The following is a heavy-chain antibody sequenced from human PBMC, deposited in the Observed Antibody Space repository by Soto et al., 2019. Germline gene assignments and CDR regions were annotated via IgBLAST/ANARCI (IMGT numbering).Heavy chain of an antibody. CDR2: IYLHDSDT. CDR1: GYEFTTNG. Sequence: EVQLVQSGAEVKKPGESLRISCKVSGYEFTTNGIAWVRQMPGKGLEWMGIIYLHDSDTKYNPSFEGQVTISSDKSISTAYLQWSSLKASDTAMYYCARSQALDYWGQGTLVTVSS. CDR3: ARSQALDY. D-gene: IGHD3-10*01. J-gene: IGHJ4*02. V-gene: IGHV5-51*01.